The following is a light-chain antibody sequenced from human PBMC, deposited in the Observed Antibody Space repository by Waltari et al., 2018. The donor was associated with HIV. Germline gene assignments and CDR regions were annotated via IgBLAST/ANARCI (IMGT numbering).Light chain of an antibody. CDR3: QQSSSTPRT. CDR2: STS. J-gene: IGKJ2*01. CDR1: QSIASY. V-gene: IGKV1-39*01. Sequence: DIQLTQSPSSLSASVGDRVTITCRASQSIASYLNWYQQKPGKAPKLLIYSTSSLKSEVPSRFTGSGSGTDFTLTISSLQPEDFATYYCQQSSSTPRTFGQGTKLEIK.